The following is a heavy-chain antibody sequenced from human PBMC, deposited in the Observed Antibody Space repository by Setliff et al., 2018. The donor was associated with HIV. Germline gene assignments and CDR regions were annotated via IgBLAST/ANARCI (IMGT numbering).Heavy chain of an antibody. CDR2: FRPTGYAYYANP. V-gene: IGHV4-4*07. D-gene: IGHD5-18*01. CDR1: GGSISSHC. Sequence: LSLTCTVSGGSISSHCWNWIRQPAGKGLEWIGRFRPTGYAYYANPYYNPSLKSRVTMSVDTSKSQFSLKLNSVTAADTAVYYCAKSVDTTMDDYYYVDIWGTGTTVTVSS. CDR3: AKSVDTTMDDYYYVDI. J-gene: IGHJ6*03.